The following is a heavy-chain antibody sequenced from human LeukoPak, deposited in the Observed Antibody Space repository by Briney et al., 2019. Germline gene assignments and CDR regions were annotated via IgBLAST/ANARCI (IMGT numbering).Heavy chain of an antibody. CDR3: ASLDSYGGLDY. CDR1: GFTFSDYY. D-gene: IGHD5-18*01. V-gene: IGHV3-11*01. J-gene: IGHJ4*02. CDR2: ISSSGSTI. Sequence: GGSLRLSCAASGFTFSDYYMSWIRQAPGRGLEWVSYISSSGSTIYYADSVKGRFTISRDNAKNSLYLQMNSLRAEDTAVYYCASLDSYGGLDYWGQGTLVTVSS.